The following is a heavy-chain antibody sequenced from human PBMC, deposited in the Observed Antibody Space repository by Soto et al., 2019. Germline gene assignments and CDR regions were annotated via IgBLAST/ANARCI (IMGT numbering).Heavy chain of an antibody. D-gene: IGHD3-22*01. CDR3: ARAYYYDSSGYYYEPQIYFDY. Sequence: SETLSLTCTVSGGSVSIGSYDWSWIRQPPGKGLEWIGYIYYSGSTNYNPSLKSRVTISVDTSKNQFSLKLSSVTAADTAVYYCARAYYYDSSGYYYEPQIYFDYWGQGTLVTVSS. V-gene: IGHV4-61*01. CDR2: IYYSGST. CDR1: GGSVSIGSYD. J-gene: IGHJ4*02.